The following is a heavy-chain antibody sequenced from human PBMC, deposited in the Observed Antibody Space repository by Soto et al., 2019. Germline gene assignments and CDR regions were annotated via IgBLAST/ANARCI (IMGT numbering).Heavy chain of an antibody. CDR2: ISGSGGST. CDR1: GFTFSSYA. D-gene: IGHD3-3*01. V-gene: IGHV3-23*01. J-gene: IGHJ6*02. CDR3: AKILPRDYDFWSGHYGSGYYGMDV. Sequence: PGGSLRLSCAASGFTFSSYAMSWVRQAPGKGLEWVSAISGSGGSTYYADSVKGRITISRGNSKNTLYLQMNSLRAEDTAVYYCAKILPRDYDFWSGHYGSGYYGMDVWGQGTTVTAP.